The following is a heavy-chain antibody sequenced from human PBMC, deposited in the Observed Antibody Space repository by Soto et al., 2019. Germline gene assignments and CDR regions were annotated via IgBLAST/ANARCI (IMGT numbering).Heavy chain of an antibody. CDR3: ARDRRDYGGRTYGMDV. V-gene: IGHV4-4*07. Sequence: SETLSLTCTVSGGSISSYYWSWIRQPAGKGLEWIGRIYTSGSTNYNPSLKSRVTMSVDTSKNQFSLKLSSVTAADTAVYYCARDRRDYGGRTYGMDVWGQGTTVTVSS. CDR1: GGSISSYY. D-gene: IGHD4-17*01. J-gene: IGHJ6*02. CDR2: IYTSGST.